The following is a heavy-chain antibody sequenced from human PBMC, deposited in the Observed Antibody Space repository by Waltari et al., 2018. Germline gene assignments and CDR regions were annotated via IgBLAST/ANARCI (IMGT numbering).Heavy chain of an antibody. CDR3: ARGVGDKNFFHY. CDR2: GLPIVSEA. Sequence: QVHLVQSGAEVKKPGSSVKVSCRASGGPLSDYAITWVRQAPGQGLEWMGGGLPIVSEANYAQKFQGRVTITTDASTNTAYLELTSLRSEDTAVYFCARGVGDKNFFHYWGQGTLVTVSS. V-gene: IGHV1-69*05. J-gene: IGHJ4*02. D-gene: IGHD3-10*01. CDR1: GGPLSDYA.